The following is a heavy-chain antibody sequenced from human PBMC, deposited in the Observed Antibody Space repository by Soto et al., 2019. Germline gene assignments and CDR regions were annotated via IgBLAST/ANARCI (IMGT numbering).Heavy chain of an antibody. CDR1: GFTFSSYS. CDR2: ISSSSSYI. D-gene: IGHD3-10*01. V-gene: IGHV3-21*01. Sequence: EVQLVESGGGLVKPGGSLRLSCAASGFTFSSYSMNWVRQAPGKGLEWVSSISSSSSYIYYADSVKGRFTISRDNAKNSLYLQMNSLRAVDTAVYYCARGLWFGELVVPFDYWGQGTLVTVSS. J-gene: IGHJ4*02. CDR3: ARGLWFGELVVPFDY.